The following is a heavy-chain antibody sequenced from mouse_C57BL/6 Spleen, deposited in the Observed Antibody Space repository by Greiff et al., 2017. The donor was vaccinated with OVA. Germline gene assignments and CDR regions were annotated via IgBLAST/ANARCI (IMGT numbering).Heavy chain of an antibody. CDR3: TTQTAQANYFGY. D-gene: IGHD3-2*02. Sequence: VQLQQSGAELVRPGASVKLSCTASGFNIKDYYMHWVKQRPEQGLEWIGRIDPEDGDTEYAPKFQGKATMTADTSSNTAYLQLSSLTSEDTAVYYCTTQTAQANYFGYWGQGTTLTVSS. V-gene: IGHV14-1*01. CDR2: IDPEDGDT. CDR1: GFNIKDYY. J-gene: IGHJ2*01.